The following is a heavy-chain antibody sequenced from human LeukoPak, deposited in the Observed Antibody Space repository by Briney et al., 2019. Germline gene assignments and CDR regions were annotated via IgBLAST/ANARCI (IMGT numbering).Heavy chain of an antibody. CDR2: IYHSGST. Sequence: SETLSLTCTVSGYSISSGYYWGWIRQPPGKGLEWIGTIYHSGSTYYNPSLKSRVTISVDTSKNQFSLKLSSVTAADTAVYYCARGRGIFDPWGQGTLVTVSS. J-gene: IGHJ5*02. CDR3: ARGRGIFDP. CDR1: GYSISSGYY. V-gene: IGHV4-38-2*02. D-gene: IGHD6-13*01.